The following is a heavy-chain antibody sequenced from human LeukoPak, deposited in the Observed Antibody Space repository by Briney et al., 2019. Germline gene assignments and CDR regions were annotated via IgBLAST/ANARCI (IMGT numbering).Heavy chain of an antibody. CDR1: GYSFINYW. CDR2: MYPGDSDT. Sequence: GESLKISCKASGYSFINYWIGWVRQMPGKGLEWMGIMYPGDSDTRYSPSFQGQVTITADKSIKTAYLQWSSLRASDSAMYYSVRTDRSGDPIDYWGQGTLVIVSS. V-gene: IGHV5-51*01. D-gene: IGHD1-26*01. J-gene: IGHJ4*02. CDR3: VRTDRSGDPIDY.